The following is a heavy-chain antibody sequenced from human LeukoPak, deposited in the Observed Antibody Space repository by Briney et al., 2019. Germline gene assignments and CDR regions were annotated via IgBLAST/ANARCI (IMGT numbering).Heavy chain of an antibody. CDR3: ATLLMLVQGGDSEYFQH. D-gene: IGHD6-13*01. CDR1: GYTLTELS. CDR2: FDPEDGET. V-gene: IGHV1-24*01. J-gene: IGHJ1*01. Sequence: ASVKVSCKVSGYTLTELSMHWVRQAPGKGLEWMGGFDPEDGETIYAQKFQGRVTMTEDTSTDTAYMELSSLRSEDTAVYYCATLLMLVQGGDSEYFQHWGRGPRVTVPS.